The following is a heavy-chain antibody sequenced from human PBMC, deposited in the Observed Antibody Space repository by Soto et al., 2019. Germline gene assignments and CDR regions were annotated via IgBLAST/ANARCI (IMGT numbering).Heavy chain of an antibody. J-gene: IGHJ4*02. CDR1: SISTYY. CDR3: ARDAVGATHFDY. Sequence: PSETLSLTCTVDSISTYYWNWIRQPPGKGLEWIGYIYYMGRTNYNSSLKSRVTISIDTSKNQFSLKLRSVTAADTAIYYCARDAVGATHFDYSAQRAPVTVSS. CDR2: IYYMGRT. D-gene: IGHD1-26*01. V-gene: IGHV4-59*01.